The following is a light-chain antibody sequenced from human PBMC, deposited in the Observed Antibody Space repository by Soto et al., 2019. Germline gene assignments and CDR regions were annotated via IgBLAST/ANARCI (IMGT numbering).Light chain of an antibody. CDR2: DVT. CDR3: SSYTTSNTRQIV. CDR1: SSDVGGYNY. J-gene: IGLJ1*01. Sequence: GLTQPAAVSGSPGQSITISCTGTSSDVGGYNYVSWYQHHPGKAPKLIIYDVTNRPSGVSNPFSGSKSGNTASLTISGLQPEDEADYYCSSYTTSNTRQIVFGTGTKVTVL. V-gene: IGLV2-14*03.